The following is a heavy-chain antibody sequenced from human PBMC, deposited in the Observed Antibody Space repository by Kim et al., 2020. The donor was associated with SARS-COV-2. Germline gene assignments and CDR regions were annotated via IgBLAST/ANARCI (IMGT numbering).Heavy chain of an antibody. D-gene: IGHD3-3*01. J-gene: IGHJ4*02. CDR1: GYTFTSYG. V-gene: IGHV1-18*01. Sequence: ASVKVSCKASGYTFTSYGISWVRQAPGQGLEWMGWISAYNGNTNYAQKLQGRVTMTTDTSTSTAYMELRSLRSDDTAVYYCARSKKRFLEWYHSGKYDYWGQGTLVTVSS. CDR2: ISAYNGNT. CDR3: ARSKKRFLEWYHSGKYDY.